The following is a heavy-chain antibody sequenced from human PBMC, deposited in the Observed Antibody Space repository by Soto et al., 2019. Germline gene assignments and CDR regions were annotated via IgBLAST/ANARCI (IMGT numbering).Heavy chain of an antibody. J-gene: IGHJ4*02. Sequence: QVQLVESGGGVVQPGRSLRLSCAASGFTFSSYAMHWVRQAPGKGLEWVAVISYDGSNKYYADSVKGRFTISRDNSKNTLDLQMNSLRAEDTAVYYCARDGISGRSGAFDYWGQGTLVTVSS. CDR1: GFTFSSYA. CDR3: ARDGISGRSGAFDY. V-gene: IGHV3-30-3*01. D-gene: IGHD3-10*01. CDR2: ISYDGSNK.